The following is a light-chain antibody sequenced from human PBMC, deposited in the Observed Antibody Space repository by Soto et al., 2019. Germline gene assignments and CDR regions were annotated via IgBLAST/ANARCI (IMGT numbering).Light chain of an antibody. V-gene: IGLV2-14*01. CDR2: EVS. J-gene: IGLJ3*02. CDR3: SSYAGSYTFERV. CDR1: SSDVGGYNY. Sequence: QSVLTQPASVSGSPGQSITISCTGTSSDVGGYNYVSWYQQHPGKVPKLMIYEVSNRPSGVSNRFSGSKSGNTASLTISGLQAEDEADYYCSSYAGSYTFERVFGGGTKVTVL.